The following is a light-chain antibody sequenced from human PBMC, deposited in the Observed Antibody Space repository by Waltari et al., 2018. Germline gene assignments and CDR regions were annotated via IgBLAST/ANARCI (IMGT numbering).Light chain of an antibody. CDR2: EVS. CDR3: SSYTSSSSYVL. CDR1: SRAVGGYNY. J-gene: IGLJ2*01. V-gene: IGLV2-14*01. Sequence: QSALTQPASVSGSPGQSITISCTGTSRAVGGYNYVSWYQQHPGKAPKLMIYEVSNRPSGVSNRFSGSKSGNTASLTISGLQAEDEADYYCSSYTSSSSYVLFGGGTKLTVL.